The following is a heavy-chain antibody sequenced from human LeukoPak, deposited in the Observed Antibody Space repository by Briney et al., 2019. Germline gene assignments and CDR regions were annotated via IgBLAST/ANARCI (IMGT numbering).Heavy chain of an antibody. J-gene: IGHJ3*02. CDR2: NSGSGYST. CDR3: AKDQGDYYDSSGYYLDAFDI. CDR1: GHTFSRYA. V-gene: IGHV3-23*01. D-gene: IGHD3-22*01. Sequence: SLRLFCASSGHTFSRYAMSCVPHAPGKGLEWGTANSGSGYSTFYADSVKGRFTISRDNSKNTRYLQMNSLRAEDTAVYYCAKDQGDYYDSSGYYLDAFDIWGQGTMVTVSS.